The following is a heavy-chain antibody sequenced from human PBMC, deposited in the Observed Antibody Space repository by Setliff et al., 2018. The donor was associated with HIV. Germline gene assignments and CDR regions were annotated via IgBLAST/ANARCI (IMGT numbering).Heavy chain of an antibody. CDR1: SASISNYH. D-gene: IGHD2-2*01. Sequence: ASETLSLTCAVSSASISNYHWSWIRQTPGKGLEWIGSIYTSGTTNYNPSLEGRITTSVDLSKNHFSLNLHSVTAADTAVYYCAIGDEYPGVFQSWGQGKVVT. V-gene: IGHV4-4*09. CDR3: AIGDEYPGVFQS. J-gene: IGHJ5*02. CDR2: IYTSGTT.